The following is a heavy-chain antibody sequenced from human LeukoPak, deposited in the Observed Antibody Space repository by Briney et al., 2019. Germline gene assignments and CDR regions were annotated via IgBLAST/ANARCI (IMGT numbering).Heavy chain of an antibody. CDR1: GFTFSSYA. J-gene: IGHJ5*02. CDR2: ISYDGSNK. CDR3: ARGTIAAAAGWFDP. Sequence: GGSLRLSCAASGFTFSSYAMHWVRQAPGKGLEWVAVISYDGSNKYYADSVKGRFTISRDNSKNTLYLQMNSLRAEDTAVYYCARGTIAAAAGWFDPWGQGTLVTVSS. D-gene: IGHD6-13*01. V-gene: IGHV3-30-3*01.